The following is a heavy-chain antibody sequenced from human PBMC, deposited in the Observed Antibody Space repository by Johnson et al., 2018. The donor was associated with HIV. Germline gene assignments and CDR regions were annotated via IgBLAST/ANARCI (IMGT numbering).Heavy chain of an antibody. CDR1: GFNFDDYA. J-gene: IGHJ3*02. CDR2: INWNSGSI. CDR3: TKDLGDGSSGYCPSCYVFNI. D-gene: IGHD3-22*01. Sequence: VQLVESGGRLVQPGRSLRLSCAASGFNFDDYAMHWVRQAPGKGLEWVSGINWNSGSIGYADSVKGRFIISRDNAKNSLYLQMNSLRAEDTALYYCTKDLGDGSSGYCPSCYVFNIWGQGTRVTVSS. V-gene: IGHV3-9*01.